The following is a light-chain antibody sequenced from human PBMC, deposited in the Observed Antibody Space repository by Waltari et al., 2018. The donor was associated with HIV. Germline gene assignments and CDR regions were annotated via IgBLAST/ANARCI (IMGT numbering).Light chain of an antibody. Sequence: QSALTQPASVSGSPGQSLTISCSGSRSDVGGYNYVSWYQQHPGKAPKLMIYDVSDRPAGVSNRFSGSKSDNTASLTISGLQTEDEADYYCSSYTSSYTVIFGGGTKLTVL. CDR3: SSYTSSYTVI. CDR1: RSDVGGYNY. J-gene: IGLJ2*01. CDR2: DVS. V-gene: IGLV2-14*01.